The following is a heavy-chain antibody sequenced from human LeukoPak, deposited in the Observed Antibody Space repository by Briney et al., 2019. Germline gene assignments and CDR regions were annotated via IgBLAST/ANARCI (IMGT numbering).Heavy chain of an antibody. CDR2: IKQDGSEK. Sequence: PGGCLRLSSAASGFTFSRYWMSWVPQAPGKGLERVANIKQDGSEKYYVDSVKGRFTISRDNAKNSLYLQMNSLRAEDTAVYYCARPYYDILTGMEYYLDYWGQGTLVTVSS. CDR1: GFTFSRYW. J-gene: IGHJ4*02. D-gene: IGHD3-9*01. V-gene: IGHV3-7*03. CDR3: ARPYYDILTGMEYYLDY.